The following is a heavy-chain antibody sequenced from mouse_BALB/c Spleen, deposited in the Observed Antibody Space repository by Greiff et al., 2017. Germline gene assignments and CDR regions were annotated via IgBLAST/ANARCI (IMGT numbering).Heavy chain of an antibody. Sequence: VQLKESGTVLARPGASVKMSCKASGYTFTSYWMHWVKQRPGQGLEWIGAIYPGNSDTSYNQKFKGKAKLTAVTSTSTAYMELSSLTNEDSAVYYCTRYYYGSSYVGWFAYWGQGTLVTVSA. D-gene: IGHD1-1*01. CDR3: TRYYYGSSYVGWFAY. J-gene: IGHJ3*01. CDR1: GYTFTSYW. V-gene: IGHV1-5*01. CDR2: IYPGNSDT.